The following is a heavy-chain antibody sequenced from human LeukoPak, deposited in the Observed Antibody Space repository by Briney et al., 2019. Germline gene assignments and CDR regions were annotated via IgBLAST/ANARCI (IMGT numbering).Heavy chain of an antibody. V-gene: IGHV3-23*01. CDR3: ARLPTFYYDSSGYHYDY. Sequence: GGSLRLSCVASGFTFNNYAMSWVRQPPGRGLEWASSTAGSGVSKDYADSVKGRFTISKDKSKNTLYLQMDNLRAEDTGVYFCARLPTFYYDSSGYHYDYWGQGTLVTVSS. D-gene: IGHD3-22*01. CDR1: GFTFNNYA. CDR2: TAGSGVSK. J-gene: IGHJ4*02.